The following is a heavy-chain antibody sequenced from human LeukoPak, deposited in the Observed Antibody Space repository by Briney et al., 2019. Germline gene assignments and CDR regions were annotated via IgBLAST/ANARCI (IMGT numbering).Heavy chain of an antibody. J-gene: IGHJ6*03. CDR2: IYTSGST. V-gene: IGHV4-4*09. CDR3: ARSGIPFYYYYYMDV. Sequence: SETLSLTCTVSGGSISSYYWSWIRQPPGKGLEWIEYIYTSGSTNYNPSLKSRVTISVDTSKNQFSLKLSSVTAADTAVYYCARSGIPFYYYYYMDVWGKGTTVTVSS. CDR1: GGSISSYY.